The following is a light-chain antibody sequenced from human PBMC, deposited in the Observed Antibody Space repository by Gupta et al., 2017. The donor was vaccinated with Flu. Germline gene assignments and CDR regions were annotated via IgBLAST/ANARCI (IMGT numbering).Light chain of an antibody. CDR2: ATS. CDR1: QRVSSFY. V-gene: IGKV3-20*01. Sequence: EIVLTQSPGTLSLSPGEGATLSCRASQRVSSFYLAWYQQKPGQAPRLLIYATSTRATGIPDRFSGSGSGTDFTLTSSRLEAEDFAVYYWQQDGTSLAFGQGSKVEIK. CDR3: QQDGTSLA. J-gene: IGKJ1*01.